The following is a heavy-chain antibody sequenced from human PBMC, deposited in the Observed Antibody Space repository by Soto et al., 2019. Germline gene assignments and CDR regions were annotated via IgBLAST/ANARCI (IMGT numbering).Heavy chain of an antibody. CDR2: ISATGGST. CDR3: TRDSTTADVGPRPIGYFDL. D-gene: IGHD4-17*01. Sequence: EVQLLESGGGLVQPGGSLRLSCAASGFSFSTYAMAWVRQAPGKGLDWVSLISATGGSTYYADSVKGRFTISRDNSKNILHLQSNSLRAEHTALYYCTRDSTTADVGPRPIGYFDLWGRGTLVSVSA. V-gene: IGHV3-23*01. CDR1: GFSFSTYA. J-gene: IGHJ2*01.